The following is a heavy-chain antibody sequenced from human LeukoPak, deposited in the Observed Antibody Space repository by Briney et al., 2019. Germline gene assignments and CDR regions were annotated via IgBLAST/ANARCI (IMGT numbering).Heavy chain of an antibody. D-gene: IGHD4-17*01. CDR3: ARDGLTAVTTPIDY. J-gene: IGHJ4*02. CDR1: GYXFSTYG. CDR2: ISGNNGNT. Sequence: GASVKVSCKSSGYXFSTYGISWVRQAPGQGLEWMGWISGNNGNTNYAQNLQGRVTMTTDTSTSTVYMELRSLRSDDTAVYYCARDGLTAVTTPIDYWGQGTLVTVSS. V-gene: IGHV1-18*01.